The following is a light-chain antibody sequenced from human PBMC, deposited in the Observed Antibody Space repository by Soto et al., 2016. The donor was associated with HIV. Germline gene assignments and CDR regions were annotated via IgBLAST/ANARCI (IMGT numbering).Light chain of an antibody. J-gene: IGKJ1*01. CDR3: QQSYSTTRT. CDR2: KTS. V-gene: IGKV1-5*03. CDR1: QSVSVW. Sequence: DIQMTQFPSTLSASIGDRVTITCRASQSVSVWLAWYQQKPGKAPNLLIFKTSTLEIGVPSRFSGSGSGTDFTLTISSLQPEDFATYYCQQSYSTTRTFGQGTKVEIK.